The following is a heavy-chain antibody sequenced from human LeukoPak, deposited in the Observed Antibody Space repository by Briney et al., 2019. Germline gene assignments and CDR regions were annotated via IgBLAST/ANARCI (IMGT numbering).Heavy chain of an antibody. CDR1: GGTFSSYA. Sequence: ASVKVSCKASGGTFSSYAISWVRQAPGQGLEWVGGIIPIFGTANYAQKFQGRVTITADESTSTAYMELSSLRSEDTAVYYCARVRTYYDFWSGYGSHMDVWGKGTTVTVSS. D-gene: IGHD3-3*01. CDR2: IIPIFGTA. CDR3: ARVRTYYDFWSGYGSHMDV. V-gene: IGHV1-69*01. J-gene: IGHJ6*03.